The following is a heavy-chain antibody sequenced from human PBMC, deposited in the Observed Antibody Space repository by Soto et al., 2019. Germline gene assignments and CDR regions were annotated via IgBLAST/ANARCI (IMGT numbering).Heavy chain of an antibody. CDR2: IGSGGSTI. V-gene: IGHV3-48*01. CDR3: ARGFYGSGSSFFYY. Sequence: GGSLXLSCAASGFTFSTCTMNWARQAPGKGLEWVSYIGSGGSTIYYADSVKGRFTISRDNAKNSLYLQMNGLRAEDTAVYYCARGFYGSGSSFFYYWGQGVLVTVSS. J-gene: IGHJ4*02. D-gene: IGHD3-10*01. CDR1: GFTFSTCT.